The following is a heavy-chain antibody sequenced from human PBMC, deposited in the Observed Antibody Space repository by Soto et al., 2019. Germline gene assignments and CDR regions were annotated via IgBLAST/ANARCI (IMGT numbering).Heavy chain of an antibody. Sequence: QLQLQESGPGLVRPSETLSLTCTVSGVSMGGSRYYWGWIRQPPGKGLEWIGSFYYGGNTYYNPSLKGRVPIPVDTSENYSLWLTAGTAADTAVYYCVASVDFWSGELGITSSFDHWGRGTLVTVSS. CDR1: GVSMGGSRYY. V-gene: IGHV4-39*01. CDR3: VASVDFWSGELGITSSFDH. J-gene: IGHJ4*02. D-gene: IGHD3-3*01. CDR2: FYYGGNT.